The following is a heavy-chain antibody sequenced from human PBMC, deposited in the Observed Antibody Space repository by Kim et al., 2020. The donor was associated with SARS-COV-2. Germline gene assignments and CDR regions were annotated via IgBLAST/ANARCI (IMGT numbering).Heavy chain of an antibody. D-gene: IGHD3-22*01. CDR1: GFDFSHSY. CDR3: AGDLWDGNGYPLFKA. J-gene: IGHJ5*01. Sequence: GGSLRLSCEASGFDFSHSYMNWIPQTPGKGLEWLSYISHTSKTIYYADSVRGRLTISRANARNSVSLQMDSLRAEDTAVYNCAGDLWDGNGYPLFKAWG. V-gene: IGHV3-11*04. CDR2: ISHTSKTI.